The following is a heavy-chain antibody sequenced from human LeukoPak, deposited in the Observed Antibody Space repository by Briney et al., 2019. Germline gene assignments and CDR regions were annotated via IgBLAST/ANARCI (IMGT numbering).Heavy chain of an antibody. J-gene: IGHJ3*02. V-gene: IGHV4-61*08. Sequence: SQTLSLTCTVSGGPISSGDYYWSWIRQPPGKGLEWIGYIYYSGSTNYNPSLKSRVTISVDTSKNQFSLKLSSVTAADTAVYYCARDQSGSPEGFDIWGQGTMVTVSS. CDR2: IYYSGST. D-gene: IGHD1-26*01. CDR3: ARDQSGSPEGFDI. CDR1: GGPISSGDYY.